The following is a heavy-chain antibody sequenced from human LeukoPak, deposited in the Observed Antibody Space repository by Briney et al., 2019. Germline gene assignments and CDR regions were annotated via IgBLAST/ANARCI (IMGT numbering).Heavy chain of an antibody. CDR2: IRYDGSNK. V-gene: IGHV3-30*02. CDR3: AKVPRPGMTTEGDYMDV. J-gene: IGHJ6*03. Sequence: PGGSLRLSCAASGFTFSSYGMHWVRQAPGKGLEWVAFIRYDGSNKYYADSVKGRFTISRDNSKNTLYLQMNSLRAEDTAVYYCAKVPRPGMTTEGDYMDVWGKGTTVTVSS. CDR1: GFTFSSYG. D-gene: IGHD4-11*01.